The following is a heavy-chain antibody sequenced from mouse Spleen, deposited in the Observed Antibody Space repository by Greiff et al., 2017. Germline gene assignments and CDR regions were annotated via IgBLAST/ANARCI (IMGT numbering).Heavy chain of an antibody. J-gene: IGHJ4*01. V-gene: IGHV1-26*01. CDR1: GYTFTDYY. CDR3: ARGGDLWRGAMDY. D-gene: IGHD1-1*02. Sequence: VQLQQSGPELVKPGASVKISCKASGYTFTDYYMNWVKQSHGKSLEWIGDINPNNGGTNYNQKFKGKSTLTVDKSSSTAYMQLSSLTSEDSAVYYCARGGDLWRGAMDYWGQGTSVTVSS. CDR2: INPNNGGT.